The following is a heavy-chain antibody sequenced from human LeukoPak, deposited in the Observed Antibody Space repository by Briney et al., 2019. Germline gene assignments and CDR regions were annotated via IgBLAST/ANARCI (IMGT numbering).Heavy chain of an antibody. CDR2: ISYDGSNK. J-gene: IGHJ4*02. CDR1: LFTFRSYG. V-gene: IGHV3-30*18. Sequence: GGSLRLSCAPPLFTFRSYGMHWVRQAPGKGLERVGVISYDGSNKYYADSVKGRFTISRDNSKNTLYLQMNSLRAEDTAVYYCAKTNDYSNTFDYWGQGTLVTVSS. CDR3: AKTNDYSNTFDY. D-gene: IGHD4-11*01.